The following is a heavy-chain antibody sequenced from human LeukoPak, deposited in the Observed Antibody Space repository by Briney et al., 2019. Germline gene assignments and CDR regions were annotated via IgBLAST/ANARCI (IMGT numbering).Heavy chain of an antibody. CDR2: INPNSGGT. Sequence: ASVTLSCKASGYTFTGYYMHWVRQAPGQGLEWMGWINPNSGGTNYAQKFQGRVTMTRDTSISTAYMELSRLRSDDTAVYYCAGDLTFHYYDSSGYFVYWGQGTLVTASS. V-gene: IGHV1-2*02. J-gene: IGHJ4*02. CDR1: GYTFTGYY. CDR3: AGDLTFHYYDSSGYFVY. D-gene: IGHD3-22*01.